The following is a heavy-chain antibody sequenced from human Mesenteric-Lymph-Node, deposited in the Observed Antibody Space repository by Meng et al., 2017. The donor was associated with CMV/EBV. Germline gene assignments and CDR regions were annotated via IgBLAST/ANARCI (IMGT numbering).Heavy chain of an antibody. CDR3: ARDIAAAGTSDY. Sequence: CAASGFSFRSYGMHWVRQAPGKGPEWVAVIWNDGNNEFYADSVKGRFTISRDNAKNTLYLQMNSLRAEDTAVYYCARDIAAAGTSDYWGQGTLVTVSS. J-gene: IGHJ4*02. CDR2: IWNDGNNE. V-gene: IGHV3-33*01. D-gene: IGHD6-13*01. CDR1: GFSFRSYG.